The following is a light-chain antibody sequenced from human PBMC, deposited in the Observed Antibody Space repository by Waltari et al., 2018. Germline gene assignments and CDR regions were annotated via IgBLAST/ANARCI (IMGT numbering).Light chain of an antibody. CDR1: SSDVGNYNL. Sequence: QSALTQPASVSGSPGQSITISCTGTSSDVGNYNLVSWYQQHPGKAPKLMIYDVSKRPSGGSYRFSGSKSGNTASLTISGLQAEDEADYYCCSYAGSSTWVFGGGTKLTVL. J-gene: IGLJ3*02. V-gene: IGLV2-23*02. CDR3: CSYAGSSTWV. CDR2: DVS.